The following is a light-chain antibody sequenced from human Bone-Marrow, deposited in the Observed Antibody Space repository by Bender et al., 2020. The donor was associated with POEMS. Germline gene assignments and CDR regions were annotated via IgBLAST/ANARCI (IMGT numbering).Light chain of an antibody. V-gene: IGLV2-14*03. CDR1: SSDVGGYNY. CDR3: SSYTSSSTFV. Sequence: QSALTQPASVSGSPGQSITISCIGTSSDVGGYNYVSWYQQYPGKAPQLIIYDVSHRPSGVSSRFSGSKSGNTASLTISGLQADDEADYYCSSYTSSSTFVFGTGTKVTVL. CDR2: DVS. J-gene: IGLJ1*01.